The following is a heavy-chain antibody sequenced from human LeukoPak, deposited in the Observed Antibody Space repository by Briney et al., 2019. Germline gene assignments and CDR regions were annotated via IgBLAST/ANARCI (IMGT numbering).Heavy chain of an antibody. CDR2: ICGSGGST. CDR1: GFTFSSHA. J-gene: IGHJ4*02. Sequence: GGSLRLSCAASGFTFSSHAMSWVRQATGKGLEWVSAICGSGGSTYYADSVRGRFTISRDNSKNTPYLQMNSLRAEDTAVYYCAPTYYYGSGGYRFGYWGQGTLVTVSS. CDR3: APTYYYGSGGYRFGY. D-gene: IGHD3-10*01. V-gene: IGHV3-23*01.